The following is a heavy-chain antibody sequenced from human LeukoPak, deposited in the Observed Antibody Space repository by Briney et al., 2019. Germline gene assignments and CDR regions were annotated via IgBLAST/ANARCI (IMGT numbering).Heavy chain of an antibody. Sequence: GGSLRLSCAASGFTFSSYAMTWVRQGPGKGLEWVSTISSSGGNTCNADSVKGRFTISRDNSKNTLNLQMSSLRAEDTAVYYCARRAASSGYYFDQWGQGTLVTVSS. CDR2: ISSSGGNT. D-gene: IGHD6-19*01. CDR3: ARRAASSGYYFDQ. J-gene: IGHJ4*02. CDR1: GFTFSSYA. V-gene: IGHV3-23*01.